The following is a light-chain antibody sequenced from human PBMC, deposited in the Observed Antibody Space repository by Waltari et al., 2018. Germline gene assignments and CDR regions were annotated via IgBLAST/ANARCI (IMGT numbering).Light chain of an antibody. CDR1: QSGRNN. V-gene: IGKV3-15*01. J-gene: IGKJ2*01. CDR3: QQYSDGYT. CDR2: GAS. Sequence: EVLMTQSPATVSGSPGEGATLPCWASQSGRNNVAWFQQKPGQAPRLLIYGASTRATGIPARFSGSGAGTDFSLTISGLQSEDFAVYYCQQYSDGYTFGQGTKLEIK.